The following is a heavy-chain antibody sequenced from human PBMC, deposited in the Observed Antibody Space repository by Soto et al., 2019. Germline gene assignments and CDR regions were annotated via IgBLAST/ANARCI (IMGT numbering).Heavy chain of an antibody. CDR2: IIPILGIA. D-gene: IGHD2-15*01. CDR1: GGTFSSYT. CDR3: ARVRCSGGSCHPSTYYYYYMDV. Sequence: SVKVSCKASGGTFSSYTISWVRQAPGQELEWMGRIIPILGIANYAQKLQGRVTMTTDTSTSTAYMELRSLRSDDTAVYYCARVRCSGGSCHPSTYYYYYMDVWGKGTTVTVSS. J-gene: IGHJ6*03. V-gene: IGHV1-69*02.